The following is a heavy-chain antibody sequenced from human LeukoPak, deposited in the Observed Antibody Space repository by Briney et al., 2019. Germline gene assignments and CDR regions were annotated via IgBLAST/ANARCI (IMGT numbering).Heavy chain of an antibody. Sequence: GGSLRLSCAASGFTFSSYSMSWVRQAPGKGLEWVSGTSDRGDYTYYADSVRGRFTISRDTSKNTLYLQMNNLRAEDTALYFCAKKAQYDGHYPLDYWGQGTLVTVSA. J-gene: IGHJ4*02. CDR1: GFTFSSYS. CDR2: TSDRGDYT. D-gene: IGHD4/OR15-4a*01. V-gene: IGHV3-23*01. CDR3: AKKAQYDGHYPLDY.